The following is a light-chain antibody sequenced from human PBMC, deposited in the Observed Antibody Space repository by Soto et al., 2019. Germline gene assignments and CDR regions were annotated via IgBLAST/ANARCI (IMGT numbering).Light chain of an antibody. V-gene: IGLV1-40*01. CDR2: ENN. J-gene: IGLJ1*01. CDR3: QSYDSSLSGYV. Sequence: QSVLTQPPSVSEAPGQRVTISCTGSSSNIGAGYEAHWYQQVPGTAPKLLIYENNNRPSGVPDRFSGSKSGTSASLAITVLQAEDEAEYYCQSYDSSLSGYVFGTGTKLPVL. CDR1: SSNIGAGYE.